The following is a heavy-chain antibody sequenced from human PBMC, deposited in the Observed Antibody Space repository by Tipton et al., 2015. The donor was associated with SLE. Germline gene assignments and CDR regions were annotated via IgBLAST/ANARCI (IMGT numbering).Heavy chain of an antibody. D-gene: IGHD6-6*01. CDR1: GASISSSYY. CDR3: ARHAAGIYSSSFLYWYFDL. J-gene: IGHJ2*01. CDR2: IYYNGNT. Sequence: TLSLTCTVSGASISSSYYWGWIRQSPGKGLEWIGSIYYNGNTYYRPSLKSRVTISVDTSKNQISLNLSSVTAADTAVYYCARHAAGIYSSSFLYWYFDLWGRGTLVTVSS. V-gene: IGHV4-39*01.